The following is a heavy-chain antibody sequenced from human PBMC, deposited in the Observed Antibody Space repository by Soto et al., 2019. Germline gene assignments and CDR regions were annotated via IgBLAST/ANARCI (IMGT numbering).Heavy chain of an antibody. D-gene: IGHD6-13*01. V-gene: IGHV4-34*01. CDR3: ARIPSRLYSSSWYGFYYYYMDV. CDR1: GGSFSGYY. Sequence: LSLTCAVYGGSFSGYYWSWIRQPPGKGLEWIGEINHSGSTNYNPSLKSRVTISVDTSKNQFSLKLSSVTAADTAVYYCARIPSRLYSSSWYGFYYYYMDVWGKGTTVTVSS. CDR2: INHSGST. J-gene: IGHJ6*03.